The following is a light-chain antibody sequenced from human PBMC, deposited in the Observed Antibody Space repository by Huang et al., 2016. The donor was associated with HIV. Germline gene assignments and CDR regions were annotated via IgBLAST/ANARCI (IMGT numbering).Light chain of an antibody. V-gene: IGKV1-33*01. CDR3: QQYDDFPT. CDR2: DAF. Sequence: DIQMTQSPSSLSASVGDRVTITCQASQDINNYLSWLQQKPGKAPKLLSYDAFNLETGVPSRFSGSGSGTHFTFTISGLQSDDVATYYCQQYDDFPTFGPGTKVHIK. CDR1: QDINNY. J-gene: IGKJ3*01.